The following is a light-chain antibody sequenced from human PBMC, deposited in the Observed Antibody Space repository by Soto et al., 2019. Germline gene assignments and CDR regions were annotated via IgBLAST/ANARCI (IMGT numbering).Light chain of an antibody. CDR2: EGS. J-gene: IGLJ2*01. Sequence: QSALTQPASVSGSPGQSITISCTGTSSDVGSYNLVSWYQQHPGKAPKLMIYEGSKRPSGVSNRVSGSKSGNTASLTISGLQAEDEADYYCCSYAGSSPTVVFGGGTKLTVL. CDR1: SSDVGSYNL. CDR3: CSYAGSSPTVV. V-gene: IGLV2-23*01.